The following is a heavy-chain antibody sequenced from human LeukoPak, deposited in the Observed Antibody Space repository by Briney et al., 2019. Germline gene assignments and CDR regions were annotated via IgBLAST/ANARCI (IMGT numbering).Heavy chain of an antibody. CDR3: ARDRRKDTYYYDSSGYDAGAFDI. CDR1: GFTFSSYW. Sequence: QPGGSLRLSCAASGFTFSSYWMHWVRHAPGKGLVWVSRINSDGSSTIYADSVKGRFTISRDNAKNTLYLQMNSLRAEDTAVYYCARDRRKDTYYYDSSGYDAGAFDIWGQGTMVTVSS. D-gene: IGHD3-22*01. J-gene: IGHJ3*02. CDR2: INSDGSST. V-gene: IGHV3-74*01.